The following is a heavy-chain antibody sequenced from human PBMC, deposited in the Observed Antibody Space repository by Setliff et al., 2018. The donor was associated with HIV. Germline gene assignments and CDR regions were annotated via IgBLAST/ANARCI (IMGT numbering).Heavy chain of an antibody. CDR3: ARETMYDSRGYLSHYFDY. Sequence: GESLKISCAASGFSLTSYGMHWVRQTPDKGLEWVAVISYDGSNKYYADSVKGRFTISRDNSKNTLYLQMNSLRVEDTAVYYCARETMYDSRGYLSHYFDYWGQGTPVTVSS. D-gene: IGHD3-22*01. J-gene: IGHJ4*02. CDR2: ISYDGSNK. V-gene: IGHV3-30*19. CDR1: GFSLTSYG.